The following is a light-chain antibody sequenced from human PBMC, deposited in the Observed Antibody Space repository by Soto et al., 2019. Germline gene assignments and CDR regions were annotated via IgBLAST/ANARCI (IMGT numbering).Light chain of an antibody. CDR1: QSVLYSSNNKNL. J-gene: IGKJ2*01. CDR3: QQYYSPPRYT. Sequence: DIVMTQSPDSLAVSLGERATINCKSSQSVLYSSNNKNLIAWYQQKKGQPPRLLIYWASTRESGVPDRFSGSGSGKDFTLAISSLQAEDVAVYYCQQYYSPPRYTFGQGTKLEI. V-gene: IGKV4-1*01. CDR2: WAS.